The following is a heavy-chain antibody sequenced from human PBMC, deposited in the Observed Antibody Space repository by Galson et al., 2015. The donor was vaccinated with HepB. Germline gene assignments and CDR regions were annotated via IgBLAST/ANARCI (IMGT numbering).Heavy chain of an antibody. J-gene: IGHJ3*02. Sequence: SVKVSCKASGYTFTSYAMHWVRQAPGQRLEWMGWINAGNGNTKYSQKFQGRVTITRDKSTSTTYMKLSSLRSEDTAVYYCGEGNDAFDIWGQGTMVTVSS. CDR1: GYTFTSYA. D-gene: IGHD1-26*01. CDR2: INAGNGNT. V-gene: IGHV1-3*01. CDR3: GEGNDAFDI.